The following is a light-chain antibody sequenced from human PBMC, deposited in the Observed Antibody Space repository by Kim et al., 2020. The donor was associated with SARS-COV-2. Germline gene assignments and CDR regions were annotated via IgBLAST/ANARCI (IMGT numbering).Light chain of an antibody. CDR1: SGSIASND. CDR3: QSYDSSNPLV. CDR2: EDN. J-gene: IGLJ3*02. V-gene: IGLV6-57*03. Sequence: KPVTIACTRSSGSIASNDGQWYQQRPGSAPTTVIYEDNQRPSGVPDRFSGSIDSSSNSASLTISGLKTEDEADYYCQSYDSSNPLVFGGGTQLTVL.